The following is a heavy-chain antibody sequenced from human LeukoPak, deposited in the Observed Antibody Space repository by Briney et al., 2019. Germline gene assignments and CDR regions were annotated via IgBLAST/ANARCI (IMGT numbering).Heavy chain of an antibody. CDR3: GRIAINTNKGMDV. Sequence: GGSQRLSCAASGFKFSDHYIDWVRQAPGEGLEWVGRSRNKASSYTTEYAASVEGRFTISRDVSESSLYLQMNSLRTEDTAVYYCGRIAINTNKGMDVWGQGTTVTVSS. D-gene: IGHD1/OR15-1a*01. V-gene: IGHV3-72*01. CDR2: SRNKASSYTT. J-gene: IGHJ6*02. CDR1: GFKFSDHY.